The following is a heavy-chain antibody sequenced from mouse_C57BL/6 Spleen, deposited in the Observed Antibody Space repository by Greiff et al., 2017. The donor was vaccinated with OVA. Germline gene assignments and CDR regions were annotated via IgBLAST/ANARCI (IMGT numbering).Heavy chain of an antibody. CDR2: IHPNSGST. V-gene: IGHV1-64*01. CDR1: GYTFTSYW. D-gene: IGHD1-1*01. Sequence: QVQLQQSGAELVKPGASVKLSCKASGYTFTSYWMHWVKQRPGQGLEWIGMIHPNSGSTNYNEKFKSKATLTVDKSSSTAYMQLSSLTSEDSAVYYCARDPHYYGSSYVEAYWGQGTLVTVSA. CDR3: ARDPHYYGSSYVEAY. J-gene: IGHJ3*01.